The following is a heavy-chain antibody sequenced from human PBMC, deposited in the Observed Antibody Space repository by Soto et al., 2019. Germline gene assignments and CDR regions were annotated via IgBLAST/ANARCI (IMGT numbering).Heavy chain of an antibody. CDR3: AVTRGDCTIGLCYSFDY. D-gene: IGHD2-8*01. CDR1: GGSISSGGYY. Sequence: TLSLTCAVSGGSISSGGYYWSWIRQHPGKGQEWIGYIYDSGSTYYNPSLKSRVTISVDTSKNQFSLKLSSVTAADKDVKICAVTRGDCTIGLCYSFDYWGQGTLVTVSS. CDR2: IYDSGST. V-gene: IGHV4-31*11. J-gene: IGHJ4*02.